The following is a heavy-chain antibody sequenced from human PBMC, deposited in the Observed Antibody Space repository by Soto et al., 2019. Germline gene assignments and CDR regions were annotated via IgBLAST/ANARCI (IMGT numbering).Heavy chain of an antibody. V-gene: IGHV5-51*01. CDR3: ARWHRSGDYSDCFDY. Sequence: GAFLTISCKDSGYSFTNSWIGWLRQMPGKCLEWMGIIYPGDSDIRYSPSFQGQVTISADKSISTAYLQWSSLTASDTTMYYCARWHRSGDYSDCFDYGGQETMHKVSS. CDR1: GYSFTNSW. D-gene: IGHD1-26*01. J-gene: IGHJ4*02. CDR2: IYPGDSDI.